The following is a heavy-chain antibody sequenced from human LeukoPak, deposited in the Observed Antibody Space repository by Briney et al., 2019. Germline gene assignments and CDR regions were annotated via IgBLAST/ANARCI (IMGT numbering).Heavy chain of an antibody. Sequence: ASVKVSCKASGYTFTGYYMHWVRQAPGQGLEWMGWINPNSGGTNYAQKFQGRVTMTRDTSISTAYMELSRLRSDDTAVYYCARDPGDWAYYFDYWGQGTLVTVFS. D-gene: IGHD3/OR15-3a*01. CDR2: INPNSGGT. CDR3: ARDPGDWAYYFDY. CDR1: GYTFTGYY. V-gene: IGHV1-2*02. J-gene: IGHJ4*02.